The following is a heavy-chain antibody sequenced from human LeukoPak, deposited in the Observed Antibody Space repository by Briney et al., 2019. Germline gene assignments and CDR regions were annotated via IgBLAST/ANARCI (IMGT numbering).Heavy chain of an antibody. V-gene: IGHV1-69*05. D-gene: IGHD3-16*01. CDR1: GGTSSSYA. J-gene: IGHJ6*03. CDR2: IIPIFGTA. Sequence: SVKVSCKASGGTSSSYAISWVRQAPGQGLEWIGGIIPIFGTANYAQKFQGRVTITTDESTSTAYMELSSLRSEDTAVYYCARSPATRGKYYYYYYMDVWGKGTTVTVSS. CDR3: ARSPATRGKYYYYYYMDV.